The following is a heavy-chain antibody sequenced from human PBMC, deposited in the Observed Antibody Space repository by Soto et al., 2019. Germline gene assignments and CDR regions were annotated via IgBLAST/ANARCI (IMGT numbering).Heavy chain of an antibody. V-gene: IGHV5-10-1*01. Sequence: PGESLKISCKGSGYSFTSYWISWVRQMPGKGLEWMGRIDPSDSYTNYSPSFQGHVTISADKSISTAYLQWSSLKASDTAMYYCARLRFYGDYVSRYYYGMDVWGQGTTVTVSS. CDR1: GYSFTSYW. D-gene: IGHD4-17*01. CDR3: ARLRFYGDYVSRYYYGMDV. J-gene: IGHJ6*02. CDR2: IDPSDSYT.